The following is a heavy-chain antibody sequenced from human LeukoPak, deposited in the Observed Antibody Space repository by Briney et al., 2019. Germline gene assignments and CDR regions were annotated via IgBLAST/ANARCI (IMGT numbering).Heavy chain of an antibody. CDR1: GFTFSSYA. CDR2: ISGSGGST. CDR3: ARDSYSGYDYYDY. Sequence: TGGSLRLSCAASGFTFSSYAMSWVRQAPGKGLEWVSAISGSGGSTYYADSVKGRFTISRDNSKNTLYLQMNSLRAEDTAAYYCARDSYSGYDYYDYWGQGTLVTVSS. J-gene: IGHJ4*02. D-gene: IGHD5-12*01. V-gene: IGHV3-23*01.